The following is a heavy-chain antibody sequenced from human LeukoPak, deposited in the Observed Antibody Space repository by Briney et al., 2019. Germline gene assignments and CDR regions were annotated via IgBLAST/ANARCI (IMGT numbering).Heavy chain of an antibody. J-gene: IGHJ4*02. Sequence: GASVKVSCKASGYTFTSYGISWVRQAPGQGLEWMGWISAYNGNTNYAQKLQGRVTMTTDTSTSTAYMELRSLRSDDTAVYYCARGYCSGGSCYQDDYWGQGTLVTVSS. CDR1: GYTFTSYG. CDR3: ARGYCSGGSCYQDDY. V-gene: IGHV1-18*01. D-gene: IGHD2-15*01. CDR2: ISAYNGNT.